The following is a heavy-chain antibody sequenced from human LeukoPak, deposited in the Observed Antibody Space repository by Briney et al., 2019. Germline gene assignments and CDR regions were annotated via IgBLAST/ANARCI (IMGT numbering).Heavy chain of an antibody. V-gene: IGHV3-66*02. Sequence: PGGSLRLSCAASGFTVNSNYMSWVRQALGKGLEWVSVIYSGGSTYYADSVKGRFTISRDNSKNTLYLQMNSLRAEDTAVYYCAREKESYYYMDVWGKGTTVTVSS. J-gene: IGHJ6*03. CDR3: AREKESYYYMDV. CDR2: IYSGGST. CDR1: GFTVNSNY.